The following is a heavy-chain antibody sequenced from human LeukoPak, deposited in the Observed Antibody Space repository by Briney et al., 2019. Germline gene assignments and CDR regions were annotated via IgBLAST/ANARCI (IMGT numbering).Heavy chain of an antibody. CDR2: INTSGST. CDR1: GGSISSYY. J-gene: IGHJ5*02. V-gene: IGHV4-4*07. CDR3: PREGADPRWLDP. Sequence: PSETLSLTCTVSGGSISSYYWTWIRQSAGKGLEWIGRINTSGSTNYNPSLRSRVTMSVNTSKNQFSLNLTSVTAADTAVYSCPREGADPRWLDPRGPGTLVTVSP.